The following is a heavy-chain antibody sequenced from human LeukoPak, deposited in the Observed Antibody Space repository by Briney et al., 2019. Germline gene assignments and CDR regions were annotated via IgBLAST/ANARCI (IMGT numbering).Heavy chain of an antibody. CDR2: ISGSGGST. D-gene: IGHD3-22*01. V-gene: IGHV3-23*01. CDR1: GFTFSSYA. CDR3: AKDLGYYDSSGSFDY. Sequence: PGGSLRLSCAASGFTFSSYAMSWVRQAPGKGLEWVSAISGSGGSTYYADSVKGRFTISRDNSKNTLYQQMNSLRAEDTAVYYCAKDLGYYDSSGSFDYWGQGTLVTVSS. J-gene: IGHJ4*02.